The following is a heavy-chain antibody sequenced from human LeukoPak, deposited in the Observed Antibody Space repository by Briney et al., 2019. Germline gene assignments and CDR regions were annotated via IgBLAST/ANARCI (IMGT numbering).Heavy chain of an antibody. CDR2: ISYDGSNK. Sequence: GGSLRLSCAASGFTFSSYGMHWVRQAPGKGLEWVAVISYDGSNKYYADSVKGRFTISRDNSKNTLCLQMNSLRAEDTAVYYCAKVPIVVVPAAIEPPDYWGQGTLVTVSS. J-gene: IGHJ4*02. D-gene: IGHD2-2*02. CDR1: GFTFSSYG. CDR3: AKVPIVVVPAAIEPPDY. V-gene: IGHV3-30*18.